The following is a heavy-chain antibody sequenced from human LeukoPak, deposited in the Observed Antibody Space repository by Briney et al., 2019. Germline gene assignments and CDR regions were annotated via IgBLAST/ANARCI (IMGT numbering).Heavy chain of an antibody. CDR2: IYYSGST. D-gene: IGHD3-10*01. Sequence: PSETLYLTCTVSGGSISSGGYYWSWIRQHPGKGLEWIGNIYYSGSTNYNPSLKSRVTISVDTSKNQFSLKLSSVTAADTAVYYCARATGLLWFGEGGQGYYFDYWGQGTLVTVSS. CDR3: ARATGLLWFGEGGQGYYFDY. CDR1: GGSISSGGYY. J-gene: IGHJ4*02. V-gene: IGHV4-61*08.